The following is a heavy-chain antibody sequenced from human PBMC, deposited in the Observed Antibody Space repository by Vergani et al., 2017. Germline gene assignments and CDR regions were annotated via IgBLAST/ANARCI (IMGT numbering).Heavy chain of an antibody. J-gene: IGHJ4*02. CDR3: AREGGIAVADSFDY. Sequence: QVQLVESGGGVVQPGRSLRLSCAASGFTFSSYAMHWVRQAPGKGLEWGAVISYDGSNKYYAESVKGRFTISRDNSKNTLYLQMNSLRAEDTAVYYCAREGGIAVADSFDYWGQGTLVTVSS. CDR1: GFTFSSYA. D-gene: IGHD6-19*01. V-gene: IGHV3-30-3*01. CDR2: ISYDGSNK.